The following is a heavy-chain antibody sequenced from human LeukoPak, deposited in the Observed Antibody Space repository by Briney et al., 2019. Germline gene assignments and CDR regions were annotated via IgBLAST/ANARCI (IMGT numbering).Heavy chain of an antibody. D-gene: IGHD6-19*01. CDR1: GFTFSSYA. Sequence: GGSLRLSCAASGFTFSSYAMSWVRQAPGKGLEWVSAISGSGGSTYYADSVKGRFTISRDNSKNTLYLQMNSLRAEDTAVYYCAKPDLIAVAGTRVGRGPDYWGQGTPVTVSS. V-gene: IGHV3-23*01. CDR2: ISGSGGST. J-gene: IGHJ4*02. CDR3: AKPDLIAVAGTRVGRGPDY.